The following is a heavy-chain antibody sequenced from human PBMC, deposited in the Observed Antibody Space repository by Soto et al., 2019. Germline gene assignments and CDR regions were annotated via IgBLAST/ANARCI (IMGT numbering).Heavy chain of an antibody. CDR2: ISSSSSTI. CDR1: GFTFSSYS. Sequence: EVQLVESGGGLVPPGGSLRLSCAASGFTFSSYSMNWVRQAPGKGPEWVSYISSSSSTIYYADSVKGRFTIYRDNDKNSLYMQMNSLRDEDTAVYYCARVNYYDSSGYSNYWGQGTLVTVSS. J-gene: IGHJ4*02. V-gene: IGHV3-48*02. D-gene: IGHD3-22*01. CDR3: ARVNYYDSSGYSNY.